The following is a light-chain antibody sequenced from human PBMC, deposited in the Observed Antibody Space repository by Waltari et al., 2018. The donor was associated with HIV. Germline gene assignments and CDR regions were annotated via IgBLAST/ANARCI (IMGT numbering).Light chain of an antibody. V-gene: IGLV3-21*02. CDR3: QVWISPNDQLNWV. Sequence: SYVLTQPPSVSVAPGQTARITCWGDNIGSKSVHWYQQMPGQAPVLVVYDGRDRPSGIPERISGSNSGNTATLTISRVEAGDEADYYCQVWISPNDQLNWVFGGGTKLTVL. J-gene: IGLJ3*02. CDR2: DGR. CDR1: NIGSKS.